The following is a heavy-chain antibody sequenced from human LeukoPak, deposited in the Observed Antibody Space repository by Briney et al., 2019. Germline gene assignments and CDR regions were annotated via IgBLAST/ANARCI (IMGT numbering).Heavy chain of an antibody. CDR1: GGTFSSYA. J-gene: IGHJ4*02. CDR2: ILPIFGTA. D-gene: IGHD3-10*01. Sequence: SVKVSCKASGGTFSSYAISWVRQAPGQGLEWMGGILPIFGTANYAQKFQGRVTITADESTSTAYMELSSLRAEDTAVYYCARAKMGMVRGVTKGTVYYFDYWGQGTLVTVSS. CDR3: ARAKMGMVRGVTKGTVYYFDY. V-gene: IGHV1-69*13.